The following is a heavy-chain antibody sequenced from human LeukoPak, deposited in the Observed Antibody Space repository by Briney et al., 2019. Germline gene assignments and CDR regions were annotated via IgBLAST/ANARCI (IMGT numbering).Heavy chain of an antibody. D-gene: IGHD5-24*01. CDR3: AGRRDGYNEVDY. CDR1: GGSISSYY. CDR2: IYYSGST. V-gene: IGHV4-59*01. J-gene: IGHJ4*02. Sequence: SETLSLTCTVSGGSISSYYWSWIRQPPGKGLEWIGYIYYSGSTNYNPSLKSRVTISVDTSKNQFSLKLSSVTAADTAVYYCAGRRDGYNEVDYWGQGTLVTVSS.